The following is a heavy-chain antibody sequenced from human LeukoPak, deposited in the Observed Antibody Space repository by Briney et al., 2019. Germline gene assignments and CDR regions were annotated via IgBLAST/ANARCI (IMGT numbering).Heavy chain of an antibody. J-gene: IGHJ5*02. CDR2: INHSGST. V-gene: IGHV4-34*01. CDR3: ARTNFDP. CDR1: GGSFSGYY. Sequence: SETLSLTCAVYGGSFSGYYWSWIRQPPGKGLEWIGEINHSGSTNYNPSLKSRVTISVDTSKNQFSLKLSSVTAADTAVYYCARTNFDPWGQGTLSPSPQ.